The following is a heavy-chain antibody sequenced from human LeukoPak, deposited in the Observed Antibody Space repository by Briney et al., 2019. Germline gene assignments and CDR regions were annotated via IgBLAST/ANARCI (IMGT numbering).Heavy chain of an antibody. CDR2: TYYSGCT. D-gene: IGHD6-13*01. CDR3: ARVVAAAIDY. V-gene: IGHV4-31*03. Sequence: PSATLSLTCTVSGGSISSVGYYWSWIRQHPGQGLEWIRYTYYSGCTYYNPSLNSRVTISADTSKNQFSLNLSSVTAADTAVYYCARVVAAAIDYWGQGTLVTVSS. J-gene: IGHJ4*02. CDR1: GGSISSVGYY.